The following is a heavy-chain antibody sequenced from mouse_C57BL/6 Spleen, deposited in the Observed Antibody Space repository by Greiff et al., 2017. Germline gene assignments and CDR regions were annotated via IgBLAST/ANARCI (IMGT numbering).Heavy chain of an antibody. Sequence: VQLQQSGPVLVKPGASVKMSCKASGYTFTDYYMNWVKQSHGKSLEWIGVINPYNGGTSYNQKFKGKATLTVDKPSSTAYMELNSLTSEDAAVYYCASLDSSGYGFADWGQGTLVTVSA. CDR1: GYTFTDYY. V-gene: IGHV1-19*01. CDR3: ASLDSSGYGFAD. CDR2: INPYNGGT. J-gene: IGHJ3*01. D-gene: IGHD3-2*02.